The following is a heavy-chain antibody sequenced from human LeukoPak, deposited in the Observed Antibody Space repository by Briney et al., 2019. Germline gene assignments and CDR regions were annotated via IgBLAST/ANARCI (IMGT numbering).Heavy chain of an antibody. CDR1: GGSISSNY. J-gene: IGHJ3*02. CDR3: ARAVAAPGAFDI. Sequence: SETLSLTCTVSGGSISSNYWSWIRQPPGKGLEWIGYIYYSGSTNYNPSLKSRVTISVDTSKNQFSLKLTSVAAADTAVYYCARAVAAPGAFDIWGQGTMVTVSS. V-gene: IGHV4-59*01. CDR2: IYYSGST. D-gene: IGHD6-19*01.